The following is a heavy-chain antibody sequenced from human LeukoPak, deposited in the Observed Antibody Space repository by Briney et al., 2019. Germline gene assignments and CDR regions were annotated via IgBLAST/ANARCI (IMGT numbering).Heavy chain of an antibody. Sequence: SETLSLICTVSGGSLNNYYWTWIRQPAGKGLEWIGRIEPSGTNDHNPSLKSRVTMSINMSKNQFSLELISVTAADTAVYYCTRGHGWTDYWGQGTLVTVSS. J-gene: IGHJ4*02. V-gene: IGHV4-4*07. CDR1: GGSLNNYY. CDR2: IEPSGTN. CDR3: TRGHGWTDY. D-gene: IGHD6-19*01.